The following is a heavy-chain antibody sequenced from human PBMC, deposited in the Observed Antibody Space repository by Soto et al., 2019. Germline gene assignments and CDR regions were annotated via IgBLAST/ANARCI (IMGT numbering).Heavy chain of an antibody. J-gene: IGHJ4*02. D-gene: IGHD3-22*01. Sequence: QVQLVQSGAEVKKPGASVKVSCKASGYTFTSYGISWVRQAPGQGLEWMGWISAYNGNTNYAQKLQGRVTMTTDTSTGTAYMEMRSLTSDDSAVYYCARSLSGYITHFDYGGQGTLVTDSS. CDR3: ARSLSGYITHFDY. CDR2: ISAYNGNT. V-gene: IGHV1-18*01. CDR1: GYTFTSYG.